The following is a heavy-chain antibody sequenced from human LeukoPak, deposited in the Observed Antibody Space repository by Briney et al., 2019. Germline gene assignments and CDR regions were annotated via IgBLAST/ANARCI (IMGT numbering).Heavy chain of an antibody. Sequence: SETLSLTCTVSGDSISSSRDYWGWIRQPPRKGLEWIGSIYYSGSTDYNPSLKSLVTMFVDTSTNQFSLNLSSLTAQGTAVYFCTRLERAGSYFLQVWGQGTLVTVSS. J-gene: IGHJ4*02. D-gene: IGHD3-10*01. V-gene: IGHV4-39*01. CDR3: TRLERAGSYFLQV. CDR1: GDSISSSRDY. CDR2: IYYSGST.